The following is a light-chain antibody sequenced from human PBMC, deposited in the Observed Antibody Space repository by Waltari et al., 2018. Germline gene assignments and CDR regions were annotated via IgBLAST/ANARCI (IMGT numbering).Light chain of an antibody. CDR3: QQYGNSHPA. CDR1: HTINSRY. J-gene: IGKJ1*01. Sequence: EVVLTQSPGTLSLSLREIATLSCKASHTINSRYLAWYQHTPGQAPRLLFYGTSSRVLGIPVRFSASGSGTDFTLTINRLEPEDFAVYYCQQYGNSHPAFGPGTKVEIK. CDR2: GTS. V-gene: IGKV3-20*01.